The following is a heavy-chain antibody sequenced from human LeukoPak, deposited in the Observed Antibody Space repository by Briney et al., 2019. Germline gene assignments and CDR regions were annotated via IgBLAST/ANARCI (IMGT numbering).Heavy chain of an antibody. V-gene: IGHV3-15*01. CDR2: IKSKTDGGTT. CDR3: TTDQFIYYDSSGYYYKTEYFQH. J-gene: IGHJ1*01. Sequence: GGSLRLSCAASGFTFSNAWMSWVRQAPGKGLEWDGRIKSKTDGGTTDYAAPVKGRFTISRDDSKNTLYLQMNSLKTEDTAVYYCTTDQFIYYDSSGYYYKTEYFQHWGQGTLVTVSS. CDR1: GFTFSNAW. D-gene: IGHD3-22*01.